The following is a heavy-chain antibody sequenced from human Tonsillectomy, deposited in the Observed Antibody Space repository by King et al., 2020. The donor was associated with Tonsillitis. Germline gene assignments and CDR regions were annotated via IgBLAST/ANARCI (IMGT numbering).Heavy chain of an antibody. CDR1: GYTFTDYY. D-gene: IGHD4-17*01. J-gene: IGHJ4*02. Sequence: VQLVESGAEVKKPGASMKVSCKASGYTFTDYYLHWVRQAPGHGLEWMGWIDPYSGVTNYAQEFQGRVTMTRDTSTAYMELTGLRSDDTAVYYCARDRPLYGDFFDYWGQGTLVTVSS. V-gene: IGHV1-2*02. CDR2: IDPYSGVT. CDR3: ARDRPLYGDFFDY.